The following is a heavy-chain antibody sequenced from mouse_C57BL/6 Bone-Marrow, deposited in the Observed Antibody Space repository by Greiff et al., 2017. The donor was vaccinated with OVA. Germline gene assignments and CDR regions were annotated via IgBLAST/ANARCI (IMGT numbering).Heavy chain of an antibody. V-gene: IGHV1-26*01. Sequence: EVQLQQSGPELVKPGASVKISCKASGYTFTDYYMNWVKQSHGKSLEWIGDINPNNGGTSYNQKFKGKATLTVDKSSSTAYMELRSLTSEDSAVYYCAGYYGNGYFDVWGTGTTVTVSS. CDR3: AGYYGNGYFDV. CDR1: GYTFTDYY. D-gene: IGHD1-1*01. CDR2: INPNNGGT. J-gene: IGHJ1*03.